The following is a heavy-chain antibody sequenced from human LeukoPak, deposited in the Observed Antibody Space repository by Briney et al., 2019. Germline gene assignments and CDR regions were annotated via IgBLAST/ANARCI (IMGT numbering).Heavy chain of an antibody. V-gene: IGHV3-74*01. CDR2: INSGASTT. D-gene: IGHD4-17*01. J-gene: IGHJ4*02. CDR1: GFTFSSSW. Sequence: PGGSLRLSCAASGFTFSSSWMHWVRQAPGKGLMWVSHINSGASTTTYADSVKGRFTISRDNAKNTLYLQMNSLRAEDTAVYYCASLCTHDYGDPWGQGTLVTVSS. CDR3: ASLCTHDYGDP.